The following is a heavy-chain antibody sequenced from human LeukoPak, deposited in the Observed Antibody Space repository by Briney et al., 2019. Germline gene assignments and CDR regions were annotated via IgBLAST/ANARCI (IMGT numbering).Heavy chain of an antibody. J-gene: IGHJ4*02. D-gene: IGHD1-1*01. CDR1: GGSISSYY. Sequence: SETLSLTCTVSGGSISSYYWSWIRQPPGKGLEWIGYIYYSGSTNYNPSLKSRVTTSVDTSKNQFSLKLSSVTAADTAVYYCASLTTGTTSSYYFDYWGQGTLVTVSS. CDR2: IYYSGST. CDR3: ASLTTGTTSSYYFDY. V-gene: IGHV4-59*01.